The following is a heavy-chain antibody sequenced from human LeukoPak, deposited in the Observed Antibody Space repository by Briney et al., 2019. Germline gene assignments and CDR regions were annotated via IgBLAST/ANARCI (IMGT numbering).Heavy chain of an antibody. D-gene: IGHD1-26*01. CDR3: ARPLSGSYSDAFDL. V-gene: IGHV4-59*08. J-gene: IGHJ3*01. Sequence: PSGTLSLTCTVSGGSMSSNYWSWIRQPPGKGLEWIGYIYNSGTIYYSGSTNYNPSLLSRVTISVDTSKNQFSLKLRSVTAADTAVYYCARPLSGSYSDAFDLWGQGTMVTVSS. CDR1: GGSMSSNY. CDR2: IYNSGTIYYSGST.